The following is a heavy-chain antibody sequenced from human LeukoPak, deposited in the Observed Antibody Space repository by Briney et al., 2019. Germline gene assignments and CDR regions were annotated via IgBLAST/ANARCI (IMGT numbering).Heavy chain of an antibody. CDR3: ARVRLPSWFDP. Sequence: SETLSLTCTVSGGSISSYYWSWIRQPPGKGLEWIGYIYYSGSTNYNPSLKSRVTISVDTSKNQFSLKLSSVTAADTAVYYCARVRLPSWFDPWGQGTLVTVSS. V-gene: IGHV4-59*08. CDR2: IYYSGST. CDR1: GGSISSYY. J-gene: IGHJ5*02.